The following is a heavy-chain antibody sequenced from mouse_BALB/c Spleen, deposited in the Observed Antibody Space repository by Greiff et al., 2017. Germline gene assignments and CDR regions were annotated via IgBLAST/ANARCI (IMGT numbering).Heavy chain of an antibody. J-gene: IGHJ3*01. D-gene: IGHD4-1*01. CDR1: GYTFTSYW. Sequence: LQQPGSELVRPGASVKLSCKASGYTFTSYWMHWVKQRPGQGLEWIGNIYPGSGSTNYDEKFKSKATLTVDTSSSTAYMQLSSLTSEDSAVYYRTRDWDVPYWGQGTLVTVSA. CDR3: TRDWDVPY. V-gene: IGHV1S22*01. CDR2: IYPGSGST.